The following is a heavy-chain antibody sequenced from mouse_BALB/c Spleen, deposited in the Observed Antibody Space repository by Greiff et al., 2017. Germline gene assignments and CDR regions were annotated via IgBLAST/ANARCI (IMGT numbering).Heavy chain of an antibody. CDR2: ISYSGST. V-gene: IGHV3-2*02. CDR3: ARDGRDYFDY. Sequence: EVKLVESGPGLVKPSQSLSLTCTVTGYSITSDYAWNWIRQFPGNKLEWMGYISYSGSTSYNPSLKSRISITRDTSKNQFFLQLNSVTTEDTATYYCARDGRDYFDYWGQGTTITVSS. J-gene: IGHJ2*01. CDR1: GYSITSDYA. D-gene: IGHD2-3*01.